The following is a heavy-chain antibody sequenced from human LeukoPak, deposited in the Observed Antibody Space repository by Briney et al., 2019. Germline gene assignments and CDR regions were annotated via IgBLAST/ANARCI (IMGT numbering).Heavy chain of an antibody. CDR1: GGSISSGGYY. CDR2: IDYSGTT. V-gene: IGHV4-31*03. CDR3: ARDPGKDGYNYSFDY. Sequence: SETLSLTCTVSGGSISSGGYYWSWIRHPPVKGLEWVGYIDYSGTTYYNPSLKSRLTISMDTPKNQFSLRLSSVTAADTAVYYCARDPGKDGYNYSFDYWGQGTLVTVSS. J-gene: IGHJ4*02. D-gene: IGHD5-24*01.